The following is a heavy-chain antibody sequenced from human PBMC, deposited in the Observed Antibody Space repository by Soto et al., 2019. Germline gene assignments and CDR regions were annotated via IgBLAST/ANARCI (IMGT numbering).Heavy chain of an antibody. J-gene: IGHJ5*02. V-gene: IGHV6-1*01. Sequence: SQTLSLTCAISWDSVSSNSAGWNWIRQSPSRGLEWLGRKYYRSKWYNDYAVSVKSRITINPETSKNQFSLQLNSATPEDTAVYYCALSLAAAGTGWFDPLGQGTLLTFSS. CDR3: ALSLAAAGTGWFDP. CDR1: WDSVSSNSAG. CDR2: KYYRSKWYN. D-gene: IGHD6-13*01.